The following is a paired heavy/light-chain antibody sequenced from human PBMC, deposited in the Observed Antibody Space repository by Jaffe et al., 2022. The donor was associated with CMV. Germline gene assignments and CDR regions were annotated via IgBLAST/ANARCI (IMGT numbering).Heavy chain of an antibody. V-gene: IGHV5-51*01. CDR2: IYPDDSDT. J-gene: IGHJ4*02. CDR1: GYSFTSYW. D-gene: IGHD2-21*02. Sequence: EVQLVQSGAEVKKPGESLKISCKGSGYSFTSYWIGWVRQMPGQGLEWVAIIYPDDSDTRYSPSFQGQVTISADKSISTAYLQWGSLKASDTAMYYCARGLGVTAPRHFDYWGQGTLVTVSS. CDR3: ARGLGVTAPRHFDY.
Light chain of an antibody. CDR2: GAS. Sequence: EIVLTQSPGTLSLSPGERATLSCRASQSVSGSYLAWYQQKPGQAPRLLIYGASSGATGIPDRFSGSGSGTDFTLAISRLEPEDFAVYFCQQYGSSPLTFGGGTKVEIK. CDR3: QQYGSSPLT. V-gene: IGKV3-20*01. J-gene: IGKJ4*01. CDR1: QSVSGSY.